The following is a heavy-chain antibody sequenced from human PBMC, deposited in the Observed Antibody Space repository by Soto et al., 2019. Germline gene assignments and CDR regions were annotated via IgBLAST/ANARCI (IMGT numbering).Heavy chain of an antibody. J-gene: IGHJ6*03. CDR2: INAGNGNT. CDR1: GYTFTSYA. V-gene: IGHV1-3*01. CDR3: ARYMWYCSSTSCYNLNYYYYYMDV. Sequence: ASVKVSCKASGYTFTSYAMHWVRQAPGQRLEWMGWINAGNGNTKYSQKFQGRVTITRDTSASTAYMELSSLRSEDTAVYYCARYMWYCSSTSCYNLNYYYYYMDVWGKGTTVTVSS. D-gene: IGHD2-2*02.